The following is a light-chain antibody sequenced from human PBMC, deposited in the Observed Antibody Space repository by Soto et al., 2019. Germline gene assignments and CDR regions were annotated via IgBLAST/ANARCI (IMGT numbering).Light chain of an antibody. CDR3: QQYYSYPIT. V-gene: IGKV1-8*01. CDR2: AAS. J-gene: IGKJ5*01. CDR1: QGISSY. Sequence: AIRLTQSPSSLSASPGERVTIPCRASQGISSYLAWYQQKPGKAPKLLIYAASTWQSGIPSRFSGSGSGTDFTLTISCLQSEDFATYYCQQYYSYPITFGQGTRLEIK.